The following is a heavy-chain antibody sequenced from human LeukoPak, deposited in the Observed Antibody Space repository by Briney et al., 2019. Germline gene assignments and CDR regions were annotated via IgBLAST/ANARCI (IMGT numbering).Heavy chain of an antibody. CDR2: ISWNSGSI. J-gene: IGHJ4*02. CDR3: AKDSSYGGNSIFDY. V-gene: IGHV3-9*01. CDR1: GFTFDDYA. D-gene: IGHD4-23*01. Sequence: GRSLRLSCAASGFTFDDYAMHWVRQAPGKGLEWVSGISWNSGSIGYADSVKGRFTISRDNAKNSLYLQMNSLRAEDTAVYYCAKDSSYGGNSIFDYWGQGTLVTVSS.